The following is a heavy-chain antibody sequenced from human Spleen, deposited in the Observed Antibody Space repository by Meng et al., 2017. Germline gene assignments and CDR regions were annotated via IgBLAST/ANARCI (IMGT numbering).Heavy chain of an antibody. J-gene: IGHJ4*02. Sequence: QPQLQESGPGLVKPSETLSLTCSVSGDSISSSDSYWGWIRQSPGKGLEWIGSIGHSGFTYYTPSLESRVTVSVDTSKNQFSLKLSSVTAADTAVHYCAREEQQLSGVGGFNCWGQGTLVTVSS. CDR3: AREEQQLSGVGGFNC. D-gene: IGHD7-27*01. V-gene: IGHV4-39*02. CDR1: GDSISSSDSY. CDR2: IGHSGFT.